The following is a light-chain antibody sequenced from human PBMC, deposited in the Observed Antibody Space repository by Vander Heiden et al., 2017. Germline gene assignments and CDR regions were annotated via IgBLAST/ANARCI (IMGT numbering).Light chain of an antibody. CDR1: RRVLYSSNNKNY. CDR3: QQYYSTPQT. J-gene: IGKJ2*01. Sequence: DIVMTQSLDSLAASLAESAAINGKSSRRVLYSSNNKNYLAWYQPKPGQLPKLLMYWASTRESGVPDRFTGSGSGTDCTLTISSMQAEDVAVYYCQQYYSTPQTFGQGTKLEIK. CDR2: WAS. V-gene: IGKV4-1*01.